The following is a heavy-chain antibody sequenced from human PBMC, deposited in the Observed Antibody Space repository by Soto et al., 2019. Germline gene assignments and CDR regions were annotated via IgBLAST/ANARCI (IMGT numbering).Heavy chain of an antibody. CDR3: ARDKREINRVRGVIHYYQYHMDV. Sequence: SVKVSRKASGGTFSNYPISWVRQAPGQGLEWMGGIIPKFGTANYAQKFQGRVTITADESTSTAYMELSSLRSDDTAVFYCARDKREINRVRGVIHYYQYHMDVWVQGTTVTVSS. CDR2: IIPKFGTA. D-gene: IGHD3-10*01. CDR1: GGTFSNYP. J-gene: IGHJ6*02. V-gene: IGHV1-69*13.